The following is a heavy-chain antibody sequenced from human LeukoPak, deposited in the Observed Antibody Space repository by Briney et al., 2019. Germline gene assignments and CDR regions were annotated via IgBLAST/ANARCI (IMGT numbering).Heavy chain of an antibody. J-gene: IGHJ4*02. CDR2: INHCGST. CDR1: GGPFSGYY. V-gene: IGHV4-34*01. D-gene: IGHD3-3*01. CDR3: ARGRASYDFWSGYLFDY. Sequence: SETLSLTCAVYGGPFSGYYWSWIRQSPGKGLEWIGEINHCGSTNYNPSLKSRVTISVDTSKNQFSLKLSSVTAADTAVYYCARGRASYDFWSGYLFDYWGQGTLVTVSS.